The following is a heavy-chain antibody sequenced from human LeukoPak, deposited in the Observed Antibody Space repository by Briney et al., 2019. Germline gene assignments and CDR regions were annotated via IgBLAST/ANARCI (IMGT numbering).Heavy chain of an antibody. CDR1: GFTFSGSA. V-gene: IGHV3-73*01. CDR2: IRSKANSYAT. Sequence: GGSLRLSCAASGFTFSGSAMHWVRQASGKGLEWVGRIRSKANSYATAYAASVKGRFTISRDDSKNTAYLQMKSLKTEDTAVYYCPRHSPYSSGWPHGMDVWGQGTTVTVS. CDR3: PRHSPYSSGWPHGMDV. D-gene: IGHD6-19*01. J-gene: IGHJ6*02.